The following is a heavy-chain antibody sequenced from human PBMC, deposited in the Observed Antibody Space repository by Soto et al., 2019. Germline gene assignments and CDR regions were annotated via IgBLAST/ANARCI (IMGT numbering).Heavy chain of an antibody. J-gene: IGHJ3*02. D-gene: IGHD4-17*01. Sequence: SGPTLVKPTQTLTLTCTFSGFSLSTSGVGVGWIRQPPGKALEWLALIYWDDDKRYSPSLKSRLTITKDTSKNQVVLTMTNMDPVDTATYYCALTGSVTTYGGAFDIWGQGTMVTVSS. CDR3: ALTGSVTTYGGAFDI. CDR1: GFSLSTSGVG. CDR2: IYWDDDK. V-gene: IGHV2-5*02.